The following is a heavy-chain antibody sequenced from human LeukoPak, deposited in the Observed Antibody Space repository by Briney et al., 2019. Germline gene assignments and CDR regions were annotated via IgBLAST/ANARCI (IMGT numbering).Heavy chain of an antibody. D-gene: IGHD2-15*01. CDR2: IYPGDSDT. V-gene: IGHV5-51*01. CDR3: ARRYCSGGSCPRRNYYYGMDV. J-gene: IGHJ6*02. CDR1: GYSFTSYW. Sequence: GESLKISCKGSGYSFTSYWIGWVRQMPGKGLEWMGIIYPGDSDTRYSPSFQGQVTISADKSISTAYLQWSSLKASDTAMYYCARRYCSGGSCPRRNYYYGMDVWGQGTTVTVSS.